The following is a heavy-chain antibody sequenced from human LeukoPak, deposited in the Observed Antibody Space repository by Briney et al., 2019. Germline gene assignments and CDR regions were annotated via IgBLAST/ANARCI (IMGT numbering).Heavy chain of an antibody. V-gene: IGHV4-34*01. Sequence: SETLSLTCTVYGGSFSGYYWSWIRQPPGKGLEWIGEINHSGSTNYNPSLKSRVTISVDTSKNQFSLKLSSVTAADTAVYYCARGRGEDDYGDFGFDYWGQGTLVTVSS. J-gene: IGHJ4*02. D-gene: IGHD4-17*01. CDR1: GGSFSGYY. CDR3: ARGRGEDDYGDFGFDY. CDR2: INHSGST.